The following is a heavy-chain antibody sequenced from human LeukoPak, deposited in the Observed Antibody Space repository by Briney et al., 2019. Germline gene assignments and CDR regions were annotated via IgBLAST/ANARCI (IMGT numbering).Heavy chain of an antibody. CDR1: GVIVGSND. J-gene: IGHJ3*02. V-gene: IGHV3-53*01. CDR2: FFSNTTT. D-gene: IGHD1-1*01. CDR3: ARCRLERTIGFDI. Sequence: GGSLRLSCVASGVIVGSNDMGWVRQAPGKGLELVSVFFSNTTTSYADSVKGRFTMSRDNSKNTLFLQLKSLRADDTAVYYCARCRLERTIGFDIWGQGTVVTVSS.